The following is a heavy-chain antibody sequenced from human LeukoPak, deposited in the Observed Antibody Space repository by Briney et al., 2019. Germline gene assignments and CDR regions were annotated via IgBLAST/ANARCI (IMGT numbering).Heavy chain of an antibody. Sequence: PSETLSLTCAVSGYSISSGYYWGWIRQPPGKGLEWIGSIYHSGSTYYNPSLKSRVTISVDTSKNQFSLKLSSVTAADTAVYYCAREERYCSSTSCYKDANWFDPWGQGTLVTVSS. CDR3: AREERYCSSTSCYKDANWFDP. CDR1: GYSISSGYY. J-gene: IGHJ5*02. D-gene: IGHD2-2*02. CDR2: IYHSGST. V-gene: IGHV4-38-2*02.